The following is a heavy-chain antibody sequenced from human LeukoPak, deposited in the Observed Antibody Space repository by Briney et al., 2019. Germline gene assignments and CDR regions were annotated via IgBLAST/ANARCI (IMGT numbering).Heavy chain of an antibody. Sequence: PSETLSLTCAVSGGSFSGYYWTWIRQPPGKGLEWIGEINHSGSANYNPSLMSRVTISLDTSKNHFSLNLSSVTAADTAVYYCARVQGTVTTHWGQGTLVTVSS. V-gene: IGHV4-34*01. CDR2: INHSGSA. J-gene: IGHJ4*02. CDR1: GGSFSGYY. CDR3: ARVQGTVTTH. D-gene: IGHD4-17*01.